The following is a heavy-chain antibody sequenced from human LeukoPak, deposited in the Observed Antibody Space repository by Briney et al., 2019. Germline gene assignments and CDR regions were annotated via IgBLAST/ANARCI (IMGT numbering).Heavy chain of an antibody. D-gene: IGHD1-26*01. Sequence: GGSLRLSCAASGFTFSDYSMNWVRQAPGKGLEWVSSISSRSTSIYYTDSVKGRFTISRDSAKKLVYLQMNSLRAEDTAVYYCARDDRVGALLWGQGTLVTVSS. J-gene: IGHJ4*02. CDR1: GFTFSDYS. CDR2: ISSRSTSI. V-gene: IGHV3-21*01. CDR3: ARDDRVGALL.